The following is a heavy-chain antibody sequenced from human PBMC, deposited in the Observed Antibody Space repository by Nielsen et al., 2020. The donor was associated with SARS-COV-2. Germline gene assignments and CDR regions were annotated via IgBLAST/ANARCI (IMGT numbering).Heavy chain of an antibody. CDR2: ISFDGTNE. V-gene: IGHV3-30*03. CDR1: GFTFSSHW. J-gene: IGHJ4*02. CDR3: ARETLDHTSSFVDF. D-gene: IGHD2-2*01. Sequence: GESLKISCAASGFTFSSHWMHWVRRAPGKGLEWMAIISFDGTNEHYADSVKGRFSISRDNSKNLVYLQMNSLKRDDTAMYYCARETLDHTSSFVDFWGQGALVTVSS.